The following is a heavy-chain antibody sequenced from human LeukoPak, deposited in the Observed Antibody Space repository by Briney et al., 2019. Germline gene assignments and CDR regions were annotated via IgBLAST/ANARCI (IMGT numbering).Heavy chain of an antibody. D-gene: IGHD2-15*01. Sequence: ASVKVSCKASGYTFTSYGISWVRQVPGQGLEWMGWIRAYNGNTNYAQKLQGRVTMTTDTSTSTAYMELRSLRSDDTAVYYCARYCSGGSCYHRVDYWGQGTLVTVSS. CDR3: ARYCSGGSCYHRVDY. J-gene: IGHJ4*02. CDR2: IRAYNGNT. CDR1: GYTFTSYG. V-gene: IGHV1-18*01.